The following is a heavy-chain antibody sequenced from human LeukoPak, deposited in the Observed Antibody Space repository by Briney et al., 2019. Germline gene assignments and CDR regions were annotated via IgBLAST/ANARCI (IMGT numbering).Heavy chain of an antibody. D-gene: IGHD2-2*01. CDR3: TRDRLVVVPAAMSYYGMDV. CDR2: ISSSSSTI. Sequence: PGGSLRLSCAASGFTFSSYSMNWVRQAPGKGLEWVSYISSSSSTIYYADSVKGRFTISRDNAKNSLYLQMNSLRAEDTAVYYCTRDRLVVVPAAMSYYGMDVWGQGTTVTVSS. CDR1: GFTFSSYS. J-gene: IGHJ6*02. V-gene: IGHV3-48*04.